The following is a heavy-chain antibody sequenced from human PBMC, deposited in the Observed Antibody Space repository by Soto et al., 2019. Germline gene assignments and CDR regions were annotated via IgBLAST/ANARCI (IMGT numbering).Heavy chain of an antibody. CDR2: IYYSGTT. CDR1: GGYISSDYYY. J-gene: IGHJ6*02. D-gene: IGHD3-10*01. Sequence: PSETLSLTCTVSGGYISSDYYYWSWIRQPPGKGLEWIGYIYYSGTTYYNPSLKSRVTISLDTSKNQFFLKLSSVTAADTAIYYCARDKIWFGELVHYYGMDVWGQGTTVTVSS. V-gene: IGHV4-30-4*01. CDR3: ARDKIWFGELVHYYGMDV.